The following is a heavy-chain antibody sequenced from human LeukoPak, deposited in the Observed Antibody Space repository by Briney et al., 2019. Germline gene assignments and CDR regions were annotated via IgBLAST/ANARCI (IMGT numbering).Heavy chain of an antibody. Sequence: PGRSLRLSCAASGFTFSNAWMSWVRQAPGKGLEWVGRIKSKTDGGTTDYAAPVKGRFTISRDDSKNTLYLQMNSLKTEDTAVYYCTTEYYDILTGAFDIWGQGTMVTVSS. J-gene: IGHJ3*02. V-gene: IGHV3-15*01. CDR2: IKSKTDGGTT. CDR1: GFTFSNAW. D-gene: IGHD3-9*01. CDR3: TTEYYDILTGAFDI.